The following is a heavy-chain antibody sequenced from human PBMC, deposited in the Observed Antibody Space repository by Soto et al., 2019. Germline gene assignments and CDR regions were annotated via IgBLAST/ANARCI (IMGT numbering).Heavy chain of an antibody. CDR1: GGSISSYY. CDR3: ARAGYCSSTSCFNWFDP. J-gene: IGHJ5*02. CDR2: IYYSGST. D-gene: IGHD2-2*01. Sequence: SGTLSLTCTVSGGSISSYYWSWIRQPPGKGLEWIGYIYYSGSTNYNPSLKSRVTISVDTSKNQFSLKLSSVTAADTAVYYCARAGYCSSTSCFNWFDPWGREPWSPSPQ. V-gene: IGHV4-59*01.